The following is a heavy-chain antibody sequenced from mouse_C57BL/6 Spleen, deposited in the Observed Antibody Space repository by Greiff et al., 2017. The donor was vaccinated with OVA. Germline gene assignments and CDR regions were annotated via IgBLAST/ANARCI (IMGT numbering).Heavy chain of an antibody. CDR2: IDPSDSYT. CDR3: ARYLGQNYFDY. V-gene: IGHV1-50*01. D-gene: IGHD3-3*01. J-gene: IGHJ2*01. CDR1: GYTFTSYW. Sequence: QVQLQQPGAELVKPGASVKLSCKASGYTFTSYWMQWVKQRPRQGLEWIGEIDPSDSYTNYNQKFKGKATLTVDTSSSTAYMQLSSLTSEDSAVYYCARYLGQNYFDYWGQGTTLTVSS.